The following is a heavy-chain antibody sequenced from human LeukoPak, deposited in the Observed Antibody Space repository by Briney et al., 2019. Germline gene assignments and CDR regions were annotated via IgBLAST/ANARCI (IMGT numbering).Heavy chain of an antibody. CDR2: MNPNSGNT. CDR1: GYTFTSYD. J-gene: IGHJ3*02. Sequence: ASVKVSCKASGYTFTSYDINWVRQATGQGLEWMGWMNPNSGNTGYAQKFQGRVTMTRTTSINTAYMELSSLRSDDTAVYYCARGSIRTFDIWGQGTIVTVSS. V-gene: IGHV1-8*01. D-gene: IGHD6-6*01. CDR3: ARGSIRTFDI.